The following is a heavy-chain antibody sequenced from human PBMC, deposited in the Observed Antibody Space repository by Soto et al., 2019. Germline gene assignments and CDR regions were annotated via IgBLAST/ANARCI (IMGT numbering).Heavy chain of an antibody. D-gene: IGHD4-17*01. V-gene: IGHV1-8*01. Sequence: QVQLVQSGAEVKKPGASVKVSCKASGYTFTSYDINWVRQATGQGLEWMGWMNPNSGNTGYAQKFLGRVTMTRSTSIITAYKVLISLRSEDAAAYYCSRGHNTNDDGDYVLLWCYYYYMDVWGEGTTVTVSS. CDR3: SRGHNTNDDGDYVLLWCYYYYMDV. CDR1: GYTFTSYD. J-gene: IGHJ6*03. CDR2: MNPNSGNT.